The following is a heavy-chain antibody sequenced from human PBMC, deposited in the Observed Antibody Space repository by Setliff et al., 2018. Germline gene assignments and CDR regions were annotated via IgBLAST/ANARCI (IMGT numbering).Heavy chain of an antibody. D-gene: IGHD2-21*01. CDR2: GSTGKT. CDR3: AKGWGSEPTYLDN. J-gene: IGHJ4*02. V-gene: IGHV3-23*01. CDR1: GFMFGSYA. Sequence: GGSLRLSCAASGFMFGSYAMHWVRQSPGKGLEWVSGGSTGKTDYADSVKGRFTMSRDSSTNTRYLQMNSLRGEDTAVYYCAKGWGSEPTYLDNWGLGT.